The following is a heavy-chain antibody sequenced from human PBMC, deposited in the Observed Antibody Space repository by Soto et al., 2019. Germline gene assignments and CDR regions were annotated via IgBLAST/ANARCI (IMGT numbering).Heavy chain of an antibody. V-gene: IGHV3-30*18. CDR3: AKGSFDY. D-gene: IGHD3-10*01. CDR2: TSFDGSNK. Sequence: QVQLVESGGGAVQPGRSLRLSCVASGFTFSNSGMHWVRQAPGRGLEWVAVTSFDGSNKYYADSVEGRFTISRDNSKNTLYLQMNSLRTEDTAVYYCAKGSFDYWGQGTLVTVSS. J-gene: IGHJ4*02. CDR1: GFTFSNSG.